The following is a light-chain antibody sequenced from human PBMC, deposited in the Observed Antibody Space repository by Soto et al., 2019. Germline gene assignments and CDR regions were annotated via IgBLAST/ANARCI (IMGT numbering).Light chain of an antibody. J-gene: IGKJ1*01. CDR2: KAS. Sequence: DIQMTQSPSILSASVGDRVTITCRASQSISSWLAWYQQKPGKAPNLLIHKASHLESGVPSRFSGSGSGTEFTLTISSLQPGDFATYCCQHSNTYPWTFGQGTKVEIK. CDR3: QHSNTYPWT. CDR1: QSISSW. V-gene: IGKV1-5*03.